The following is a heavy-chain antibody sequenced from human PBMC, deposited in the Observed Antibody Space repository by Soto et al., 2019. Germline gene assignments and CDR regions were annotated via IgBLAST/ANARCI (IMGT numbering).Heavy chain of an antibody. D-gene: IGHD2-2*01. CDR2: ISAYSGNT. V-gene: IGHV1-18*01. Sequence: GASVKVSCKASGYTFTNYGVICLRQPPGQGLEWMGWISAYSGNTDYAQKVQGRVTMTADTSASTAYMELRSLRSDDTAVYYCARVGSYCRSNICFDHWGQGTLVTVSS. J-gene: IGHJ4*02. CDR3: ARVGSYCRSNICFDH. CDR1: GYTFTNYG.